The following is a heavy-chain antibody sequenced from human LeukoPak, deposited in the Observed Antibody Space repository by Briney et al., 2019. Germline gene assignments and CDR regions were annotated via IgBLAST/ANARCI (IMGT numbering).Heavy chain of an antibody. CDR1: GYTFTSYG. Sequence: ASVKVSCKASGYTFTSYGISWVRQAPGQGLEWMGWISAYNGNTNYAQKLQGRVIMTTDTSTSTAYMELRSLRSDDTAVYYCARDYDFWSGPSIDYWGQGTLVTVSS. CDR2: ISAYNGNT. V-gene: IGHV1-18*01. CDR3: ARDYDFWSGPSIDY. D-gene: IGHD3-3*01. J-gene: IGHJ4*02.